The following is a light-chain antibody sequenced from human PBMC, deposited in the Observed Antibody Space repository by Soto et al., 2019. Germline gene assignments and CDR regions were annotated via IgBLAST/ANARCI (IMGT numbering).Light chain of an antibody. V-gene: IGLV2-14*01. CDR2: DVS. CDR3: SSYTSSSPPYV. Sequence: QSALTQPASVSGSPGQSITISCTGTSSDVGGYNYVSWYQQHPGKAPTLMIYDVSNRPSGVSNRFSGSKSGNTASLTISGLQAEDEADYYCSSYTSSSPPYVFGTGTKLTVL. J-gene: IGLJ1*01. CDR1: SSDVGGYNY.